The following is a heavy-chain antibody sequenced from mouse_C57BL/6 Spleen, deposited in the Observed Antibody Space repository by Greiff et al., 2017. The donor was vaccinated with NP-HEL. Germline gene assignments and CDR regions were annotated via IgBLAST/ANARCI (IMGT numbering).Heavy chain of an antibody. CDR3: VRHGGTTVEGTFAY. J-gene: IGHJ3*01. V-gene: IGHV10-1*01. CDR1: GFSFNTYA. CDR2: IRSKSNNYAT. D-gene: IGHD1-1*01. Sequence: EVKLVESGGGLVQPKGSLKLSCAASGFSFNTYAMNWVRQAPGKGLEWVARIRSKSNNYATYYADSVKDRFTISRDDSESMLYLQMNNLKTEDTAMYYCVRHGGTTVEGTFAYWGQGTLVTVSA.